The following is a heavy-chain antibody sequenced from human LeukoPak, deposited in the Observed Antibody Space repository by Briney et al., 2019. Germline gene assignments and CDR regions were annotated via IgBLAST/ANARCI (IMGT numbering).Heavy chain of an antibody. CDR1: GYTFTSYG. CDR2: ISAYNGNT. Sequence: ASVKVSCKASGYTFTSYGISWVRQAPGQGLEWMGWISAYNGNTNYAQKLQGRVTMTTDTSTSTAYMELRSLRSDDTAVYYCARLLSTVTTSYYYYYGMDVWGQGTTVTVSS. D-gene: IGHD4-17*01. CDR3: ARLLSTVTTSYYYYYGMDV. V-gene: IGHV1-18*01. J-gene: IGHJ6*02.